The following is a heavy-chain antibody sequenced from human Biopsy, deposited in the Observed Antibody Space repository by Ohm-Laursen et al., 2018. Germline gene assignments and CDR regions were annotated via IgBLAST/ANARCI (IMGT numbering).Heavy chain of an antibody. V-gene: IGHV4-59*01. D-gene: IGHD3-22*01. CDR1: GDSISSYY. CDR3: ARDRGYYSDRTVPGYFDL. Sequence: GTLSLTCTVSGDSISSYYWSWIRQPPGKGLQWIGYVYYSGSTNYNPSLNSRVTIAVDTSKNQFSLRLTSVTAADTAVYYCARDRGYYSDRTVPGYFDLWGRGTLVTVSS. CDR2: VYYSGST. J-gene: IGHJ2*01.